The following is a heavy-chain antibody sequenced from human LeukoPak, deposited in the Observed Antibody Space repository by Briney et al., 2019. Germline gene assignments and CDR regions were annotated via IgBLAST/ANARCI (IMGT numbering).Heavy chain of an antibody. J-gene: IGHJ4*02. CDR2: IKRDGSEK. V-gene: IGHV3-7*03. D-gene: IGHD2-2*02. CDR3: ARVYTGNRWHFDY. CDR1: GFTFSTYW. Sequence: GGSLRLSCAASGFTFSTYWMSWVRQAPGKGLECVANIKRDGSEKYYVDSVKGRFTIFRDDAKSSLYLQMNSLRAEDTAVYFCARVYTGNRWHFDYWGQGTLVTVSA.